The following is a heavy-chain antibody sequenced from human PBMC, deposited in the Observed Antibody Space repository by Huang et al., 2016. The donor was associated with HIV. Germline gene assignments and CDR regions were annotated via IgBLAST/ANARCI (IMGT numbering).Heavy chain of an antibody. Sequence: EVLLVESGGGLVQPGGSLRLSCAGSGVTFGTYGMNWVRQAPGKGLQGVSYISNSGNTVYYTDSVKGRFTSSRDKAKNSLFLQMNSLRVEDTAVYFCARDRSTRADYWGQGTLVTVSS. D-gene: IGHD2-2*01. J-gene: IGHJ4*02. CDR3: ARDRSTRADY. CDR2: ISNSGNTV. V-gene: IGHV3-48*01. CDR1: GVTFGTYG.